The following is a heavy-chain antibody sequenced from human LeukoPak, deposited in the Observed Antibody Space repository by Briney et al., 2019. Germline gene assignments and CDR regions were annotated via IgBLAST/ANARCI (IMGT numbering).Heavy chain of an antibody. J-gene: IGHJ4*02. CDR3: ARGTDVQWDY. CDR1: GDSISSYY. CDR2: IYYSGST. V-gene: IGHV4-59*01. Sequence: SETLSLTCTVSGDSISSYYWSWIRQPPGKGLEWIGYIYYSGSTNYTPSLKSRVTISVDTSKNQFSLKLSSVTAADTAIYYCARGTDVQWDYWGQGTLVTVSS. D-gene: IGHD1-26*01.